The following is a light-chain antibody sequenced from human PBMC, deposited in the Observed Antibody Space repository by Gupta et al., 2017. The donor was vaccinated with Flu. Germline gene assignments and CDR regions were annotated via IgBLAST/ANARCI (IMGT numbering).Light chain of an antibody. J-gene: IGKJ1*01. Sequence: ATLSVSPGERATLSCRASQSVSSNLAWYQQKPGQAPRLLIYGASTRATGIPAMFSGSGSGTEXTLTISXLQSEDFAVYYCQQYNNWPPWTFGXGTKVEIK. CDR3: QQYNNWPPWT. V-gene: IGKV3-15*01. CDR1: QSVSSN. CDR2: GAS.